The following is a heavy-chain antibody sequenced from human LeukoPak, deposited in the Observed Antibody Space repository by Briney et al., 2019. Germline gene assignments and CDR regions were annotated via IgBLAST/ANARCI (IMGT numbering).Heavy chain of an antibody. CDR2: IIPIFGTA. J-gene: IGHJ4*02. CDR1: GGTFSGYA. CDR3: ARGSGDIAAAGPSSYYFDY. D-gene: IGHD6-13*01. Sequence: SVKVSCKASGGTFSGYAISWVRQAPGQGLEWMGGIIPIFGTANYAQKFQGRVTITADESTSAAYMELSSLRSEDTAVYYCARGSGDIAAAGPSSYYFDYWGQGTLVTVSS. V-gene: IGHV1-69*13.